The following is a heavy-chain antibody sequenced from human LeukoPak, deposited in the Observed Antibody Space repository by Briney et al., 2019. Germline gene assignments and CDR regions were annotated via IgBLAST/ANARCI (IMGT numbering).Heavy chain of an antibody. CDR2: MYHSGST. J-gene: IGHJ5*02. CDR1: GYSISSAYY. Sequence: PSETLSLTCSVSGYSISSAYYWGWIRQPPGKGLEWIGTMYHSGSTNYNPSLKSRVTISVDTSKNQFSLKLSSVTAADTAVYYCARRRYSGTIHKPCWFDPWGQGTLVTVSS. D-gene: IGHD1-26*01. V-gene: IGHV4-38-2*02. CDR3: ARRRYSGTIHKPCWFDP.